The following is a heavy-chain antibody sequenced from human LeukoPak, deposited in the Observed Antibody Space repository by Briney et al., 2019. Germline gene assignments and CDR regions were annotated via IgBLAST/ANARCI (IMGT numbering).Heavy chain of an antibody. Sequence: PGGSLRLSCAASGFTFSNYWMTWVRQAPGKGLEWVSSISSSSSYIYYADSVKGRFTISRDNAKNSLYLQMNSLRAEDTAVYYCARGGVYSSGWYVDYWGQGTLVTVSS. V-gene: IGHV3-21*01. CDR3: ARGGVYSSGWYVDY. CDR2: ISSSSSYI. D-gene: IGHD6-19*01. J-gene: IGHJ4*02. CDR1: GFTFSNYW.